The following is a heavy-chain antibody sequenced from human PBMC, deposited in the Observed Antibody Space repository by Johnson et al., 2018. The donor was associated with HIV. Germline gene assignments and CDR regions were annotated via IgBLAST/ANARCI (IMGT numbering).Heavy chain of an antibody. CDR2: ISYDGSYK. D-gene: IGHD1-26*01. V-gene: IGHV3-30*04. CDR1: GFTFSSYA. CDR3: ARPAYSGTWTDAFDI. J-gene: IGHJ3*02. Sequence: QVQLVESGGGVVQPGRSLRLSCAASGFTFSSYAMHWVRQAPGKGLEWVAVISYDGSYKYFADSVKGRFTISRDHAKSSLYLQMNSLRAEDTALYYCARPAYSGTWTDAFDIWGQGTMVTVSS.